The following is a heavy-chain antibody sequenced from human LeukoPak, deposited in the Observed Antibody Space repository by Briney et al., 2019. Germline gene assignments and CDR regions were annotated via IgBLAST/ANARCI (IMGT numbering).Heavy chain of an antibody. CDR1: GYTFTDYF. J-gene: IGHJ3*02. Sequence: GASVKVSCKASGYTFTDYFMNWVRQAPGQGLEWMGWINPNSGGTNYAQKFQGRVTMTRDTSISTAYMELSRLRSDDTAAYYCAREISQGLILDIWGQGTMVTVSS. CDR2: INPNSGGT. V-gene: IGHV1-2*02. CDR3: AREISQGLILDI.